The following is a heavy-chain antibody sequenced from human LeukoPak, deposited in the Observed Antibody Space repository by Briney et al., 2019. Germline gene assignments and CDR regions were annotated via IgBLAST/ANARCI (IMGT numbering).Heavy chain of an antibody. D-gene: IGHD4-23*01. Sequence: SVKVSCKASGGTFSSYAISWVRQAPGQGLEWMGGIIPIFGTANYAQKFQGRVTITADKSTSTAYMELSSLRSEDTAVYYCARYGGSSPYYYYYYMDVWGKGTTVTVSS. CDR3: ARYGGSSPYYYYYYMDV. CDR1: GGTFSSYA. V-gene: IGHV1-69*06. J-gene: IGHJ6*03. CDR2: IIPIFGTA.